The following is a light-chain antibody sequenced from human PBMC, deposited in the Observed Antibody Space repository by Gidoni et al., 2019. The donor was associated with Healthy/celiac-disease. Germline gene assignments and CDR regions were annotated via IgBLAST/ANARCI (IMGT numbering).Light chain of an antibody. Sequence: DIQMTQYPSSLSASVGDRVTITCRASQSISSYLNWYQQKPGKAPKLLIYAASSLQSGVPSRFSGRGSGTDFTLTISSLQPEDVATYYCQQSYSTPRTFGQGTKLEIK. CDR3: QQSYSTPRT. CDR2: AAS. J-gene: IGKJ2*01. CDR1: QSISSY. V-gene: IGKV1-39*01.